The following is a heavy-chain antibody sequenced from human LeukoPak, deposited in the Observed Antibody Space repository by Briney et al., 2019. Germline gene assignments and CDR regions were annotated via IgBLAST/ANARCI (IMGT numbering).Heavy chain of an antibody. J-gene: IGHJ4*02. CDR3: ARVARAMVRGVIIVGY. V-gene: IGHV1-8*03. CDR2: MNPNSGNT. CDR1: GYTFTSYD. D-gene: IGHD3-10*01. Sequence: VASVKVSCKASGYTFTSYDINWVRQATGQGLEWMGWMNPNSGNTGYAQKFQGRVTITRNTSISTAYMELSSLRSEDTAVYYCARVARAMVRGVIIVGYWGQGTLVTVSS.